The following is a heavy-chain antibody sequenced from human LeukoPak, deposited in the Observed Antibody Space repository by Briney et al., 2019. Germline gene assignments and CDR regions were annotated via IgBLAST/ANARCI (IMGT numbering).Heavy chain of an antibody. CDR2: INHSGSA. Sequence: SETLSLTCAVYGGSFSGYYWSWIRQPPGKGLEWIGEINHSGSANYNPSLKSRVTISVDTSKNQFSLKLSSVTAAGTAVYYCARAPKRLRFAFDYWGQGTLVTVSS. V-gene: IGHV4-34*01. J-gene: IGHJ4*02. D-gene: IGHD3-3*01. CDR3: ARAPKRLRFAFDY. CDR1: GGSFSGYY.